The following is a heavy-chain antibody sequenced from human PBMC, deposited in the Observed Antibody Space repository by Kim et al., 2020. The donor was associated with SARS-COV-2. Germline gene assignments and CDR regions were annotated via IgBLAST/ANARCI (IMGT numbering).Heavy chain of an antibody. J-gene: IGHJ6*02. CDR3: ARLALYRNRASYYYYGMDV. CDR2: IYYSEST. Sequence: SETLSLTCTVSGGSISSSSYYWGWIRQPPGKGLEWIGSIYYSESTYYNPSLKSRVTISVDTSKNQFSLKLSSVTAADTAVYYCARLALYRNRASYYYYGMDVWGQGTTVTVSS. CDR1: GGSISSSSYY. V-gene: IGHV4-39*01. D-gene: IGHD1-1*01.